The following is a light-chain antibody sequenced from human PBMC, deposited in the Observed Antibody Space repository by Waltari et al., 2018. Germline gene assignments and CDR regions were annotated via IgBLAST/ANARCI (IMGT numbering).Light chain of an antibody. CDR3: SSYTSSSTLGV. CDR1: SSDVGGYNY. J-gene: IGLJ1*01. V-gene: IGLV2-14*01. CDR2: DVS. Sequence: QSALTQPASVSGSPGQSITISCTGTSSDVGGYNYVSWYQQHPGKAPKLMIYDVSKRPSGVSNRFSGSKSGNTACLTISGLQAEDEADYYCSSYTSSSTLGVFGTGTKVTVL.